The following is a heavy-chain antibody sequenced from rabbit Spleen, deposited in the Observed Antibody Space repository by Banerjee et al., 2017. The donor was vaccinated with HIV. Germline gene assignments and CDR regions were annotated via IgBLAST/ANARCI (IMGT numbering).Heavy chain of an antibody. CDR2: INIVTGKS. D-gene: IGHD4-1*01. J-gene: IGHJ4*01. Sequence: EQLEESGGGLVKPEGSLTLTCKASGVSLNDKDVMCWVRQAPGKGLEWIACINIVTGKSVYASWALGRFIMSRTSSTTVTLQMTSLTVADTATHFCARDGAGVDSKDLWGQGTLVTVS. V-gene: IGHV1S45*01. CDR1: GVSLNDKDV. CDR3: ARDGAGVDSKDL.